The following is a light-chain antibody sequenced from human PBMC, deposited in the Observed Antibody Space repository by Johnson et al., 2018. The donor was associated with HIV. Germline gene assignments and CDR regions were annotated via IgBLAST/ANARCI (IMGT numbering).Light chain of an antibody. CDR1: SSNIGNNY. CDR3: GTWDISLSAYV. CDR2: DNN. V-gene: IGLV1-51*01. J-gene: IGLJ1*01. Sequence: QSVLTQPPSVSAAPGQKVTISCSGSSSNIGNNYVSWYQQLPGTAPKLLIYDNNKRPSGIPDRFSGSKSGPSATLAITGLQTGDEADYSCGTWDISLSAYVFGTGTKVT.